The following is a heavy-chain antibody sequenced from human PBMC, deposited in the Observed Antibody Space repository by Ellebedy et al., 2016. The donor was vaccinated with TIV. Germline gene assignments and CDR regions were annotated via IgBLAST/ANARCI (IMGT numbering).Heavy chain of an antibody. Sequence: SETLSLTXTVSGGSISRSDHYWSWIRQPPGKGLEWIGYIYYNGRTYYSPSLKSRVSISIDTYKNQFSLKLSSVTAADTAVYYCARSWGSYPTSFDYWGQGTLVTVSS. J-gene: IGHJ4*02. CDR2: IYYNGRT. CDR3: ARSWGSYPTSFDY. CDR1: GGSISRSDHY. V-gene: IGHV4-30-4*01. D-gene: IGHD1-26*01.